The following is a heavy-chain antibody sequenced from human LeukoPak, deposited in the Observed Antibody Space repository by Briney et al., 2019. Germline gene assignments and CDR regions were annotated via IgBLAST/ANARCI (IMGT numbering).Heavy chain of an antibody. J-gene: IGHJ4*02. CDR1: GSTFSTYS. D-gene: IGHD4-17*01. Sequence: GGSLRLSCAASGSTFSTYSMNWVRQAPGKGLEWVSYISSSGSTIYYADSVKGRFTISRDNAKNSLYLQMNSLRAEDTAVYYCARVGYGDYFDYWGQGTLVTVSS. CDR2: ISSSGSTI. CDR3: ARVGYGDYFDY. V-gene: IGHV3-48*04.